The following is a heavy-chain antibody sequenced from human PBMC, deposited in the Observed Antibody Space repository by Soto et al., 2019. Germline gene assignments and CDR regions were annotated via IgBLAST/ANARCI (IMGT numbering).Heavy chain of an antibody. CDR3: ARAGRLMVYALEY. CDR1: GYTFTSHY. J-gene: IGHJ4*02. V-gene: IGHV1-46*01. D-gene: IGHD2-8*01. CDR2: INPNGENP. Sequence: QVQLVQSGAEVKKPGASVKVSCKASGYTFTSHYMHWVRQAPGQGLEWMGIINPNGENPDYAQKFKGRITMTTDTSTSTVYMEPSNLRSEDTAVYYCARAGRLMVYALEYWGQGTLLTVSS.